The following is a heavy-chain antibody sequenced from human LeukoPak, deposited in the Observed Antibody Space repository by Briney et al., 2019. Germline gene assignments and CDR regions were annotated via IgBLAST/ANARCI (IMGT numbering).Heavy chain of an antibody. CDR2: IYSGGST. Sequence: GGSLRLSCAASGFTVSSNYMSWVRQARGKGLEWASVIYSGGSTYYADSVKRRFTISRDNSKNTLYLQMNSLRAEDTAVYYCARVKSSGWYSDYWGQGTLVTVSS. D-gene: IGHD6-19*01. CDR1: GFTVSSNY. V-gene: IGHV3-53*01. CDR3: ARVKSSGWYSDY. J-gene: IGHJ4*02.